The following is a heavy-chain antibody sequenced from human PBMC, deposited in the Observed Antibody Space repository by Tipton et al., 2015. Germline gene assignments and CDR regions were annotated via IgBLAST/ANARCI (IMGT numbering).Heavy chain of an antibody. CDR3: ASQDIVLRVYGFDY. D-gene: IGHD2-8*01. CDR2: FFHSGNT. CDR1: GYSISSGYY. Sequence: TLSLTCDVSGYSISSGYYWSWIRQPPGKGLEWIGSFFHSGNTFHNPSLRSRVIISVDTSKNQFSLTVTSVTAADTAVYYCASQDIVLRVYGFDYWGQGSRVTVPS. J-gene: IGHJ4*02. V-gene: IGHV4-38-2*01.